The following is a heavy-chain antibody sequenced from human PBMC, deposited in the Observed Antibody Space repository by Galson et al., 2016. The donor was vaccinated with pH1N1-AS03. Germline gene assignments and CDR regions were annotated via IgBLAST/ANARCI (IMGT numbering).Heavy chain of an antibody. Sequence: QSGAEVKKPGESLKISCKVSGYSFSVYWIGWVRQMPGKGLEWVGLIYPDGSDTRYNPAFHGQVTISADESLSTAYLQWSSLKADDTAMYYCAREGIVAQFMEWYLFYWGQGTQLTVSS. V-gene: IGHV5-51*03. CDR3: AREGIVAQFMEWYLFY. CDR2: IYPDGSDT. J-gene: IGHJ4*02. CDR1: GYSFSVYW. D-gene: IGHD3-3*01.